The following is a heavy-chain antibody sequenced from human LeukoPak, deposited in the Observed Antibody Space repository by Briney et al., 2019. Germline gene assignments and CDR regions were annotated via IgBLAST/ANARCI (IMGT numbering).Heavy chain of an antibody. CDR3: ARAWGAIAAAGTFWFDP. Sequence: SETLSLTCTVSGYSISSGYYWGWIRQPPGKGLEWIGSIYHSGSTYYNPSLKSRVTISVDTSKNQFSLKLSSVTAADTAVYYCARAWGAIAAAGTFWFDPWGQGTLVTVSS. CDR1: GYSISSGYY. V-gene: IGHV4-38-2*02. J-gene: IGHJ5*02. CDR2: IYHSGST. D-gene: IGHD6-13*01.